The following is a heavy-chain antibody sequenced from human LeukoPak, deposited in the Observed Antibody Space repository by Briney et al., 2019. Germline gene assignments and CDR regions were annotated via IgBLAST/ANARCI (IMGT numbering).Heavy chain of an antibody. J-gene: IGHJ3*02. CDR2: IKQDGSEK. D-gene: IGHD5-24*01. V-gene: IGHV3-7*03. Sequence: PGGSLRLSCAASGFIFSSYAMSWVRQAPGKGLEWVANIKQDGSEKYYVDSVKGRFTISRDNAKNSLYLQMNSLRAEDTAVYYCARGRDGYNHAFDIWGQGTMVTVSS. CDR1: GFIFSSYA. CDR3: ARGRDGYNHAFDI.